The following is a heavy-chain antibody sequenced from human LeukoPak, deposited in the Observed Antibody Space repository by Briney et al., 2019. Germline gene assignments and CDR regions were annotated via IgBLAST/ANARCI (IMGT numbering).Heavy chain of an antibody. CDR3: ARGARYCSGGSCPDYYYYYGMDV. Sequence: GASVKVSCKASGGTFSSYAISWVRQAPGQGLEWMGGIIPIFDTANYAQKFQGRVTITADESTSTAYMELSSLRSEDTAVYYCARGARYCSGGSCPDYYYYYGMDVWGQGTTVTVSS. CDR1: GGTFSSYA. V-gene: IGHV1-69*13. D-gene: IGHD2-15*01. CDR2: IIPIFDTA. J-gene: IGHJ6*02.